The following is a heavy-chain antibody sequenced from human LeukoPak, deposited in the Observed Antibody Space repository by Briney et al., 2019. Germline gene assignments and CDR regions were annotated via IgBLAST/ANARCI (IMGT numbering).Heavy chain of an antibody. CDR1: GGSFSGYY. J-gene: IGHJ3*02. Sequence: SETLFLTCAVYGGSFSGYYWSWIRQPPGKGLEWIGEINHSGSTNYNPSLKSRVTISVDTSKNQFSLKLSSVTAADTAVYYCARRPTGYCSGGSCYPRAFDIWGQGTMVTVSS. V-gene: IGHV4-34*01. D-gene: IGHD2-15*01. CDR2: INHSGST. CDR3: ARRPTGYCSGGSCYPRAFDI.